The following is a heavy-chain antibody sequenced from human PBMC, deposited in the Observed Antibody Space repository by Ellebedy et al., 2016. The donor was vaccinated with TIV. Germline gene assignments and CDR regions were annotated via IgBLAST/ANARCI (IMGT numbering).Heavy chain of an antibody. CDR1: GFTFSIAG. CDR3: ARAPRGTVTTWIDY. J-gene: IGHJ4*02. D-gene: IGHD4-17*01. CDR2: IDFSGTGT. V-gene: IGHV3-21*01. Sequence: GGSLRLXCAASGFTFSIAGMTWVRQAPGKGLEWVATIDFSGTGTYYADSVKGRFIISRDNTKNSLYLQMNSLRAEDTAVYYCARAPRGTVTTWIDYWGQGTLVTVSS.